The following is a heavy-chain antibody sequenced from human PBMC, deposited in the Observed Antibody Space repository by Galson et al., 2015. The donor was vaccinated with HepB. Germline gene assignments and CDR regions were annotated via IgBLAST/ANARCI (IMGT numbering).Heavy chain of an antibody. J-gene: IGHJ6*02. CDR2: IIPAFETT. CDR3: ARDRMAEQWLRLEGASYGMDV. CDR1: GGTFSSYA. V-gene: IGHV1-69*13. D-gene: IGHD5-12*01. Sequence: SVKVSCKASGGTFSSYAIIWVRQAPGQGLEWMGGIIPAFETTNYAQKFQGRLTITADESTSTAYMELSSLRSEDTALYYCARDRMAEQWLRLEGASYGMDVWGQGTTVTVSS.